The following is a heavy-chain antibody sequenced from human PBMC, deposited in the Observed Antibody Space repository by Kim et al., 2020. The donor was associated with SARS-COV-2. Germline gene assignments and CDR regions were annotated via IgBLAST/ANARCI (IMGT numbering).Heavy chain of an antibody. D-gene: IGHD2-15*01. CDR2: ISGSGGST. CDR3: AKDHIVVVVTALFDY. CDR1: GFTFSSYA. J-gene: IGHJ4*02. Sequence: GGSLRLSCAASGFTFSSYAMSWVRQAPGKGLEWVSAISGSGGSTYYADSVKGRFTISRDNSKNTLYLQMNSLRAEDTAVYYCAKDHIVVVVTALFDYWGQGTLVTVSS. V-gene: IGHV3-23*01.